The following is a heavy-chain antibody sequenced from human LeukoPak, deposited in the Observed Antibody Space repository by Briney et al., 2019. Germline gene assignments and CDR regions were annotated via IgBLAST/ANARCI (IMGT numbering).Heavy chain of an antibody. D-gene: IGHD6-13*01. J-gene: IGHJ3*02. CDR3: ASDSSSWPPGAFDI. CDR1: GFTFSSYE. CDR2: ISSSGSTI. V-gene: IGHV3-48*03. Sequence: GGSLRLSCAASGFTFSSYEMNWVRQAPGKGLEWVSYISSSGSTIYYADSVKGRFTISRDNAKNSLYLQMNSLRAEDTAVYYCASDSSSWPPGAFDIWGQGTMLTVSS.